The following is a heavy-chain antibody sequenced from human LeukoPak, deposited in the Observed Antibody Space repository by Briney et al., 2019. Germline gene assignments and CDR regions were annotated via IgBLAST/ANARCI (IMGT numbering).Heavy chain of an antibody. V-gene: IGHV3-48*02. Sequence: GGSLRLSCAASGFTFSNYNMNWVRQAPGKGLEWVSYISSGRSAIYFADSVKGRFTISRDNAKNSLYLQMNSLRDEDTAVYYCARAKNSDYYYVDYWGQGTLVTVSS. CDR1: GFTFSNYN. CDR3: ARAKNSDYYYVDY. D-gene: IGHD2-21*02. J-gene: IGHJ4*02. CDR2: ISSGRSAI.